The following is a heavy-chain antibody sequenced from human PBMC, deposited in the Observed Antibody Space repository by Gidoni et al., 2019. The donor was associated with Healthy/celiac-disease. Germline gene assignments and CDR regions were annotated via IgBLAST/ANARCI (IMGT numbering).Heavy chain of an antibody. Sequence: QVQLVQSGAEVKKPGSSVKVSCKASGGTFSSYAISWVRQAPGQGLEWMGRIIPILGIANYAQKFQGRVTITADKSTSTAYMELSSLRSEDTAVYYCARGPLGDFGVVIYDYWGQGTLVTVSS. CDR2: IIPILGIA. J-gene: IGHJ4*02. V-gene: IGHV1-69*04. CDR3: ARGPLGDFGVVIYDY. CDR1: GGTFSSYA. D-gene: IGHD3-3*01.